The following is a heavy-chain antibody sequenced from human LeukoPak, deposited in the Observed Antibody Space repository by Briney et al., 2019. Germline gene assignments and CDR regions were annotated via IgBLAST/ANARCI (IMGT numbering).Heavy chain of an antibody. V-gene: IGHV3-23*01. CDR3: AKDDVYYDSFDY. D-gene: IGHD3-22*01. CDR1: GFTFSSYA. Sequence: GGSLRLSCAASGFTFSSYAMSWVRQAPGKGLEWVSAISGSGGSTYYADSVKGRFTISRDNSKNTLYLQMNSLRAEDAAVYYCAKDDVYYDSFDYWGQGTLATVSS. CDR2: ISGSGGST. J-gene: IGHJ4*02.